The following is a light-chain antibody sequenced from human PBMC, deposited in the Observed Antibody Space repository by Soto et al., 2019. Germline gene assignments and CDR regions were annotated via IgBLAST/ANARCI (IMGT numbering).Light chain of an antibody. Sequence: EIVLTQSPATLSLSPGDRATLSCRASQSVRSDYFAWYQQKPGQAPRIIIFGVSNRATAIPDRFSGSGSGTDFTLTISRLEPEDFALYYCQQYGNSPLTFGGGTKVDIK. CDR1: QSVRSDY. CDR2: GVS. CDR3: QQYGNSPLT. V-gene: IGKV3-20*01. J-gene: IGKJ4*01.